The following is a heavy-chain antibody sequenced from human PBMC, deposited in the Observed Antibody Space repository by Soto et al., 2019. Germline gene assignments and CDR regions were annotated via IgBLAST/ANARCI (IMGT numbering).Heavy chain of an antibody. CDR2: ISYDGSNK. J-gene: IGHJ4*02. Sequence: QVQLVESGGGVVQPGRSLRLSCAASGFTFSSYAMHWVRQAPGKWLEWVAVISYDGSNKYYADSVKGRFTISRDNSKNTQYLQINSLRAEDTAGYYCARDPRHWGSIDYWGQGTLVTVSS. V-gene: IGHV3-30-3*01. CDR3: ARDPRHWGSIDY. D-gene: IGHD7-27*01. CDR1: GFTFSSYA.